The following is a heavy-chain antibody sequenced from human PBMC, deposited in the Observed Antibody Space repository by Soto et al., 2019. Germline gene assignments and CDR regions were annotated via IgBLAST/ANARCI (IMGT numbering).Heavy chain of an antibody. CDR2: MNPNSGNT. CDR3: ASIGGYDYIWGSGNFDY. Sequence: ASVKVSCKASGYTFTSYDINWVRQATGQGLEWMGWMNPNSGNTGYAQKFQGRVTMTRNTSISTAYMELSSLRSEDTAVYYCASIGGYDYIWGSGNFDYWGQGTLVTVSS. J-gene: IGHJ4*02. V-gene: IGHV1-8*01. CDR1: GYTFTSYD. D-gene: IGHD3-16*01.